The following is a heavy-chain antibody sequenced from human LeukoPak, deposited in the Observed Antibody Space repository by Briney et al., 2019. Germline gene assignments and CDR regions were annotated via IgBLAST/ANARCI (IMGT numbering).Heavy chain of an antibody. CDR2: IIFNSGNT. D-gene: IGHD3-10*01. CDR3: ARVPEFYGSGSYSDY. V-gene: IGHV1-8*01. Sequence: ASVTVSCAASGYTFTSYDSNWVRQAPGEGLEWMGWIIFNSGNTGDPQKVQGRVTMTTNTSISTAYMELSSLRSEHTAVYYCARVPEFYGSGSYSDYWGQGTLVTVSS. CDR1: GYTFTSYD. J-gene: IGHJ4*02.